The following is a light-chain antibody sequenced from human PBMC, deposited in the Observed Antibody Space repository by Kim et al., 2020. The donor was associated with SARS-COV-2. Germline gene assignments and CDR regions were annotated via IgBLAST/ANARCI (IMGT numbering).Light chain of an antibody. CDR2: DAS. J-gene: IGKJ4*01. Sequence: AIQLTQSPSSLSASVGDRVTITCRASQGISSALAWYQQKPGKAPKLLIYDASSLESGVPSRFSGSGSGTDFTLTISSLQPEDFATYYYQHFNNYHDVPFGGGTKVDIK. CDR3: QHFNNYHDVP. CDR1: QGISSA. V-gene: IGKV1D-13*01.